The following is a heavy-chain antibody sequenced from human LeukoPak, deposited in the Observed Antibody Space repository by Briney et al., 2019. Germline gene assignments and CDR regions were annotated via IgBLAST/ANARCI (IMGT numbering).Heavy chain of an antibody. Sequence: KPSETLSLTCAVYGGSFSGYYWSWIRQPPGKGLEWIGEINHSGSTNYNPSLKSRVTISVDTSKNQFSLKLSSVTAADTAVYYCARRMVRGVIGYFQHWGQGTLVTVSS. V-gene: IGHV4-34*01. CDR2: INHSGST. CDR1: GGSFSGYY. J-gene: IGHJ1*01. D-gene: IGHD3-10*01. CDR3: ARRMVRGVIGYFQH.